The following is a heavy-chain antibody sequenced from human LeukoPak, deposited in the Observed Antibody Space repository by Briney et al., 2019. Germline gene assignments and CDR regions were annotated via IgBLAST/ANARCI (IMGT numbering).Heavy chain of an antibody. CDR1: GFTFGDYA. V-gene: IGHV3-49*04. Sequence: GGSLRLSCTASGFTFGDYAMSWVRQAPGKGLEWVGFIRSKAYGGTTEYAASVKGRFTISRDDSKSIAYLQMNSLKTEDTAVYYCTSCLSSTSCYSYYYYMDVWGKGTTVTVSS. CDR2: IRSKAYGGTT. D-gene: IGHD2-2*01. J-gene: IGHJ6*03. CDR3: TSCLSSTSCYSYYYYMDV.